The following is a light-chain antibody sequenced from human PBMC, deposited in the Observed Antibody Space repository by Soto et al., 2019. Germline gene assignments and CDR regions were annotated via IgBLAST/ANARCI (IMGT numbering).Light chain of an antibody. Sequence: DIQMTQSPSSLSASVGDRVTITCRASQGIRNDLGWYQQKPAKAPKRLIYAASSLQSGVPSRFSGRGSGTEFTRSNSSLQPEDFATDYCLQHYSYLPRWAFGQGTRVEIK. J-gene: IGKJ1*01. CDR1: QGIRND. CDR2: AAS. CDR3: LQHYSYLPRWA. V-gene: IGKV1-17*01.